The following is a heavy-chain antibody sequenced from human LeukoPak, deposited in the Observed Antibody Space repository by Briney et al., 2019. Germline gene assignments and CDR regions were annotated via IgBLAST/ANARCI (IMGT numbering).Heavy chain of an antibody. CDR3: ARARGQNRVSYYYDSSGYYNFDY. D-gene: IGHD3-22*01. V-gene: IGHV4-59*01. CDR1: GGSISSYY. Sequence: PSETLSLTCTVSGGSISSYYWSWIRQPPGKGPEWSGYIYYSGSTNYNPSLKSRVTISVDTSKNQFSLKLSPVTAADTAVYYCARARGQNRVSYYYDSSGYYNFDYWGQGTLVTVSS. CDR2: IYYSGST. J-gene: IGHJ4*02.